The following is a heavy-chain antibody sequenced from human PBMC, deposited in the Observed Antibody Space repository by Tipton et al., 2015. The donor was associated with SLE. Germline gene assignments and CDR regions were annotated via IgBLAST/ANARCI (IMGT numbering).Heavy chain of an antibody. V-gene: IGHV4-34*01. CDR1: GGSFSGYY. CDR3: AQAYDAFDI. J-gene: IGHJ3*02. CDR2: INHSGST. Sequence: TLSLTCAVYGGSFSGYYWSWIRQPPGKGLEWIGEINHSGSTNYNPSLKSRVTISVDTSKNQFSLKLSSVTAADTAVYYCAQAYDAFDIWGQGTMVTVSS.